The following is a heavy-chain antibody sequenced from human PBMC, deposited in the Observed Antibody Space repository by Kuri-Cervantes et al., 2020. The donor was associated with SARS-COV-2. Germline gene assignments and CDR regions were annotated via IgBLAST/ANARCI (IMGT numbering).Heavy chain of an antibody. J-gene: IGHJ6*03. Sequence: GGSLRLSCAASGFTFSSYWMSWVRQAPGKGLEWVANIKQDGSEKYYVDSVKGRFTTSRDNAKNSLYLQMNSLRAEDTAVYYCARGKDIVVVPAAIRYYYYYYMDVWGKGTTVTVSS. CDR3: ARGKDIVVVPAAIRYYYYYYMDV. CDR1: GFTFSSYW. D-gene: IGHD2-2*02. CDR2: IKQDGSEK. V-gene: IGHV3-7*01.